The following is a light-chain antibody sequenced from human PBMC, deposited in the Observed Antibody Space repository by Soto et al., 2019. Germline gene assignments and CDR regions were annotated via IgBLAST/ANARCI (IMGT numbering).Light chain of an antibody. J-gene: IGKJ4*01. CDR1: QSVKTY. Sequence: ETVLTQSPATLSLSPGERATLSCRASQSVKTYLAWYQQNPVQVPRLLIYDASNRATGIPARFSGSGSGTDFTLTISSLAPEDFAVYYCQSRSSWPPVLTFGGGTKVEIK. CDR3: QSRSSWPPVLT. CDR2: DAS. V-gene: IGKV3-11*01.